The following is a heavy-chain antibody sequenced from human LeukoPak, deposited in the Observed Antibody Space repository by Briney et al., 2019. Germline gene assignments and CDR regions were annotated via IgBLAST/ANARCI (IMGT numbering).Heavy chain of an antibody. Sequence: GGSLRLSCAVSGFTFSNFWMSWVRQAPGRGLEWVANIHPEGNEKYHVESVKGRFTISRDNAKNSLFLQMNGLRVEDTAVYYCARGDDFSGDHWGQGTLVTVPS. V-gene: IGHV3-7*04. CDR1: GFTFSNFW. D-gene: IGHD1-1*01. J-gene: IGHJ4*02. CDR3: ARGDDFSGDH. CDR2: IHPEGNEK.